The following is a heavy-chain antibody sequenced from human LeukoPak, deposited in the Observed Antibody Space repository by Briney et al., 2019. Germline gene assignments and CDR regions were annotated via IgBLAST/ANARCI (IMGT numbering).Heavy chain of an antibody. Sequence: GGSLRLSCAASGFTFSSYGMHWVRQAPGKGLEWVAFIRYDGSNKYYADSVKGRFTIPRDNSKNTLYLQMNSLRAEDTAVYYCASSSIAARRLYYWGQGTLVTVSS. CDR1: GFTFSSYG. CDR2: IRYDGSNK. CDR3: ASSSIAARRLYY. V-gene: IGHV3-30*02. D-gene: IGHD6-6*01. J-gene: IGHJ4*02.